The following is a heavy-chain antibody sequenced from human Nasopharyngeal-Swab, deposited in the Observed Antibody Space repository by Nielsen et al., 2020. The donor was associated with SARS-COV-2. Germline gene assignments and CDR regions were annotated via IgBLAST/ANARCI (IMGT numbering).Heavy chain of an antibody. Sequence: SGPTLVKPTQTLTLTCTFSGFSLTTSGMCVAWIRQPPGTALEWLALIDWDDDKYYSTSLNTRLTISKDTSKNQVVLTMTNMDPVDTATYYCARIPPVDFHFDFWGQGILVTVSS. CDR3: ARIPPVDFHFDF. D-gene: IGHD3/OR15-3a*01. J-gene: IGHJ4*02. CDR1: GFSLTTSGMC. CDR2: IDWDDDK. V-gene: IGHV2-70*01.